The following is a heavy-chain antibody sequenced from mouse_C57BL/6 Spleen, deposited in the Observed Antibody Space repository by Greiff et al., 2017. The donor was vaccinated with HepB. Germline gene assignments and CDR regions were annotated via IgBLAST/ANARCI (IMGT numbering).Heavy chain of an antibody. D-gene: IGHD2-4*01. CDR1: GFTFSSYA. J-gene: IGHJ3*01. V-gene: IGHV5-4*01. CDR3: ARDRGDYDGSWFAY. CDR2: ISDGGSYT. Sequence: EVMLVESGGGLVKPGGSLKLSCAASGFTFSSYAMSWVRQTPEKRLEWVATISDGGSYTYYPDNVKGRFTISRDNAKNNLYLQMSHLKSEDTAMYYCARDRGDYDGSWFAYWGQGTLVTVSA.